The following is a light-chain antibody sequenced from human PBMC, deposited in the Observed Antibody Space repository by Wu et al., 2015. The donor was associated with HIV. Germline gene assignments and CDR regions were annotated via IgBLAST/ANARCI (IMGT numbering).Light chain of an antibody. Sequence: DIQMTQSPSTLSASVRDRVTITCRASQSISSWLAWYQQKPGKVPKLLIYKASSLETGAPSRFSGSGSGTEFTLTISSLQPDDFATYYCQQYNTYPVTFGQGTKVEIK. CDR1: QSISSW. J-gene: IGKJ1*01. CDR3: QQYNTYPVT. V-gene: IGKV1-5*03. CDR2: KAS.